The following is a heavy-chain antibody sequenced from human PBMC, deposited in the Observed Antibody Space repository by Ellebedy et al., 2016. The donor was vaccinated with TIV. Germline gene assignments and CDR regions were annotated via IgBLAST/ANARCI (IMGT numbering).Heavy chain of an antibody. Sequence: GGSLRLSXAASGFTFDDYAMHWVRQAPGKGLEWVSGISWNSGSIGYADSVKGRFTISRDNAKNSLYLQMNSLRAEDTALYYCAGTMVRGVISGMDVWGQGTTVTVSS. J-gene: IGHJ6*02. CDR2: ISWNSGSI. CDR3: AGTMVRGVISGMDV. D-gene: IGHD3-10*01. CDR1: GFTFDDYA. V-gene: IGHV3-9*01.